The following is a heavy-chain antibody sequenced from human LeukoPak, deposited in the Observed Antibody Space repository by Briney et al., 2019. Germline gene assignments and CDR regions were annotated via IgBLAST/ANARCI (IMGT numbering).Heavy chain of an antibody. V-gene: IGHV3-23*01. CDR3: AKTDSANFDWLLYFDY. CDR2: ISGSGGST. Sequence: GGSLRLSCAASGFTFSSYAMSWVRQAPGKGLEWVSAISGSGGSTYYADSVKGRFTISRGNSKNTLYLQMNSLRAEDTAVYYCAKTDSANFDWLLYFDYWGQGTLVTVSS. D-gene: IGHD3-9*01. CDR1: GFTFSSYA. J-gene: IGHJ4*02.